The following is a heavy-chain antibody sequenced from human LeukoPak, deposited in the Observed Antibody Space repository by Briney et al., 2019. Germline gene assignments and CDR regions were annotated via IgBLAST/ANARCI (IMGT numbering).Heavy chain of an antibody. Sequence: PGGSLRLSCAASGFTFSSYGMHWVRQAPGKGLEWVAVISYDGSNKYYADSVKGRFTISRDNSKNSLYLQMNSLRAEDTAVYYCARGNNWNYGLYYYYYMDVWGKGTTVTVSS. CDR2: ISYDGSNK. CDR1: GFTFSSYG. D-gene: IGHD1-7*01. J-gene: IGHJ6*03. V-gene: IGHV3-30*03. CDR3: ARGNNWNYGLYYYYYMDV.